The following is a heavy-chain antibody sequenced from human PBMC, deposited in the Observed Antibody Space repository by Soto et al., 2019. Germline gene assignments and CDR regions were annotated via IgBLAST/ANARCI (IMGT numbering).Heavy chain of an antibody. Sequence: QITLKESGPTLVKPIQTLTLTCTFSGFSLSTSGVGVGWIRQPPGKALEWLALIYWDDDKRYSPSLKSRLTLTKDTSKNQVVLIMTNMDPVDTATYYCARATASYYDSSGYAFDIWGQGTMVTVSS. CDR2: IYWDDDK. J-gene: IGHJ3*02. CDR3: ARATASYYDSSGYAFDI. V-gene: IGHV2-5*02. CDR1: GFSLSTSGVG. D-gene: IGHD3-22*01.